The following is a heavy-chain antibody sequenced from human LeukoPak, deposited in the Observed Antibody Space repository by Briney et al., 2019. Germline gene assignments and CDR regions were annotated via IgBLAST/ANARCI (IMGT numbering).Heavy chain of an antibody. CDR1: GFTFSTYA. Sequence: GGSLRLSCAASGFTFSTYAMNWVRQAPGRGLEWVSAISSSGITYYADSVKGRFTISRDNAKNSLYLQMNSLRAEDTAVYYCARDSVAAAGTIWFDPWGQGTLVTVSS. CDR2: ISSSGIT. V-gene: IGHV3-23*01. J-gene: IGHJ5*02. D-gene: IGHD6-13*01. CDR3: ARDSVAAAGTIWFDP.